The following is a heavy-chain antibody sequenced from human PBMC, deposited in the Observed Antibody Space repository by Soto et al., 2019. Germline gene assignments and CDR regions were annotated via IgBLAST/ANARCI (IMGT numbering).Heavy chain of an antibody. CDR3: ARDQIVYFSSTSCRGYYYYGMDV. Sequence: GASVKVSCKASGYTFTSYYMHWVRQAPGQGLEWMGIINPSGGSTSYAQKFQGRVTMTRDTSTSTVYMELSSLRSEDTAVYYCARDQIVYFSSTSCRGYYYYGMDVWGQGTTVTVSS. V-gene: IGHV1-46*03. CDR1: GYTFTSYY. J-gene: IGHJ6*02. D-gene: IGHD2-2*01. CDR2: INPSGGST.